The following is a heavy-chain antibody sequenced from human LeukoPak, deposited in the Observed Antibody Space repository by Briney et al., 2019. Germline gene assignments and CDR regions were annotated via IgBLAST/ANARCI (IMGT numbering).Heavy chain of an antibody. CDR3: ARDRRGHD. CDR1: GFAFSSFE. J-gene: IGHJ4*02. V-gene: IGHV3-48*03. CDR2: ISGSGSSI. Sequence: GGSLRLSCAASGFAFSSFEMNWVRQAPGKRLEWVSYISGSGSSIHYADSVKGRFTISRDNAKNSLYLQMNSLTAEDTAVYYCARDRRGHDWGQGALVTVSS. D-gene: IGHD5-12*01.